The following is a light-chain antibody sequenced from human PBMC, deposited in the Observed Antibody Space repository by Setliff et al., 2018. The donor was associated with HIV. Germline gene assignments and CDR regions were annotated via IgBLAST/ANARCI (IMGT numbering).Light chain of an antibody. CDR3: CSYAGSFTYV. Sequence: QSALAQPRSVSGSPGQSVTISCTGSSSDIGFYNYVSWYQQYPGKAPKVTIYDVSKRPSGVPDRFSGSKSGNTASLTISGLQAEDEADYHCCSYAGSFTYVFGSGTKVTVL. CDR1: SSDIGFYNY. V-gene: IGLV2-11*01. J-gene: IGLJ1*01. CDR2: DVS.